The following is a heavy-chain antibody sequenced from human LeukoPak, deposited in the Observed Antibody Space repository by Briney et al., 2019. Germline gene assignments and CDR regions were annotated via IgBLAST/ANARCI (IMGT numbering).Heavy chain of an antibody. D-gene: IGHD3-22*01. Sequence: ASVKVSCKASGYTFTSYDINWVRQATGQGLEWMGWMNPNSGNTGYAQKFQGRVTITRNTSISTAYMELSSLRSDDTAVYYCARRWAESVIVVADAFDIWGQGTMVTVSS. CDR3: ARRWAESVIVVADAFDI. J-gene: IGHJ3*02. CDR1: GYTFTSYD. CDR2: MNPNSGNT. V-gene: IGHV1-8*03.